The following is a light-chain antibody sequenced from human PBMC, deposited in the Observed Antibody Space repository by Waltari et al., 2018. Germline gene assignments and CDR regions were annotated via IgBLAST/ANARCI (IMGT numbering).Light chain of an antibody. V-gene: IGKV3-20*01. Sequence: EIVLTQSPGTLSLSPGERATLSCRASQSVSSSYLAWYQQKPDQAPRLLIYGASSRATGIPDRFSGSGSGTDFTLTISRLEPEDFAVYYCQQYGSSPRRFGQGTKVEIK. CDR1: QSVSSSY. CDR3: QQYGSSPRR. J-gene: IGKJ1*01. CDR2: GAS.